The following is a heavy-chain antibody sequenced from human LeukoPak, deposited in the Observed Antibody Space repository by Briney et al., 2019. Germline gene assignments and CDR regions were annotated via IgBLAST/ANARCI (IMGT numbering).Heavy chain of an antibody. V-gene: IGHV3-21*01. CDR1: GFTFSSYS. CDR3: ARSWLVYYWCYGMDV. D-gene: IGHD2-8*01. J-gene: IGHJ6*02. Sequence: PGGSLRLSCAASGFTFSSYSMNWVRQAPGKGLEWVSSISSSSSYIYYADSVKGRFTISRDNAKNSLYLQMNSLRAEDTAVYYCARSWLVYYWCYGMDVWGQGTTVTVSS. CDR2: ISSSSSYI.